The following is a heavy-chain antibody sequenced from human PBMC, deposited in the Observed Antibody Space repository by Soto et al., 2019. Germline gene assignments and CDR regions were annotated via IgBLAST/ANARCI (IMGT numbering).Heavy chain of an antibody. CDR1: SGSFSDYY. CDR3: ASSGYSSGWYTG. J-gene: IGHJ4*02. V-gene: IGHV4-34*01. Sequence: QVQLQQWGAGLLKPSETLSLTCAVYSGSFSDYYWSWIRQPSGKGLEWIGEINHSGSTNYNPSLKSRVTISVDTSKNQFSLMLSSVTAADTAVYYCASSGYSSGWYTGWGQGTLVTVSS. D-gene: IGHD6-19*01. CDR2: INHSGST.